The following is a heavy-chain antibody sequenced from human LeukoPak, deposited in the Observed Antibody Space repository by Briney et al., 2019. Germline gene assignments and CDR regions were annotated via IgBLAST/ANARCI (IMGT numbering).Heavy chain of an antibody. D-gene: IGHD1-26*01. J-gene: IGHJ5*02. CDR3: ASGWALS. V-gene: IGHV6-1*01. CDR2: TYYRSEWHT. Sequence: SQTLSLTCAVSGDSVSNKNAAWNWIRQSPSRGLEWLGRTYYRSEWHTDYAFSVKGRITINADTSKDQFSLQLGYVTPEDTAVYYCASGWALSWGQGTLVTVSS. CDR1: GDSVSNKNAA.